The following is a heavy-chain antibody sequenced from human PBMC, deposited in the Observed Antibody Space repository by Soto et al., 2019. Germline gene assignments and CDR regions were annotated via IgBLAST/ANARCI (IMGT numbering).Heavy chain of an antibody. CDR1: GFTFSNAW. J-gene: IGHJ6*03. D-gene: IGHD3-10*01. V-gene: IGHV3-15*01. Sequence: GGSLRLSCAASGFTFSNAWMSWVRQAPGKGLEWVGRIKSKTDGGTTDYAAPVKGRFTISRDDSKNTLYLQMNSLKTEDPAVYYCTTGTNKEDKGGLLWFGELLGGDYYYMDVWGKGTTVTVSS. CDR2: IKSKTDGGTT. CDR3: TTGTNKEDKGGLLWFGELLGGDYYYMDV.